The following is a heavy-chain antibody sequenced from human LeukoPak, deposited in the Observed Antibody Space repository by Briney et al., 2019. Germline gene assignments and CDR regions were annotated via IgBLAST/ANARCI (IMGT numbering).Heavy chain of an antibody. Sequence: GGSLRLSCAASGFTFTSYWIGWVRQMPGKGLEWMGIIYPGDSDTRYSPSFQGQVTISVDKSISTAYLQWSSLKASDTAMYYCARQHYYDSSAYGNWGQGTLVTVSS. CDR2: IYPGDSDT. J-gene: IGHJ4*02. CDR3: ARQHYYDSSAYGN. D-gene: IGHD3-22*01. V-gene: IGHV5-51*01. CDR1: GFTFTSYW.